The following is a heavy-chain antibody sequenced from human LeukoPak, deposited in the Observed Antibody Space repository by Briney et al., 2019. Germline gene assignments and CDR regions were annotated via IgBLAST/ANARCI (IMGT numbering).Heavy chain of an antibody. J-gene: IGHJ4*02. CDR1: GFTFSSYE. V-gene: IGHV3-48*03. CDR2: ISSSGSTI. D-gene: IGHD4-23*01. Sequence: PGGSLRLSCAASGFTFSSYEMNWVRQAPGKGLEWVSDISSSGSTIYYADSVKGRFTISRDNSKNTLYLQMNSLRAEDTAVYYCASLSRVTLVYYFDYWGQGTLVTVSS. CDR3: ASLSRVTLVYYFDY.